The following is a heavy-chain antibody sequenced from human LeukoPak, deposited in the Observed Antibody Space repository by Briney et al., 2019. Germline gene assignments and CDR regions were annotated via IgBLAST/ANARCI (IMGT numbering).Heavy chain of an antibody. Sequence: SETLSLTCTVSGGSLSSSSYYWGWIRQPPGKGLEWIGSIYYSGSTYYNPSLKSRVTISVDTSKNQFSLKLSSVTAADTAVYYCARLNYYYDSSGYYPSSPFDYWGQGTLVTVSS. D-gene: IGHD3-22*01. CDR2: IYYSGST. J-gene: IGHJ4*02. CDR1: GGSLSSSSYY. V-gene: IGHV4-39*01. CDR3: ARLNYYYDSSGYYPSSPFDY.